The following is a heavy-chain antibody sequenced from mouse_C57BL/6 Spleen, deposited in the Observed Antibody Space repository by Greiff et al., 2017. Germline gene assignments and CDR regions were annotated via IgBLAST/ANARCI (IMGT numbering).Heavy chain of an antibody. Sequence: LQQSGAELVRPGASVKMSCKVSGYTFTSYNMHWVKQTPRQGLEWIGAIYPGNGDTSYNQKFKGKATLTVDKSSSTAYMQLSSLTSEDSAVYFCARSDYGSSPYWYFDVWGTGTTVTVSS. J-gene: IGHJ1*03. V-gene: IGHV1-12*01. CDR3: ARSDYGSSPYWYFDV. CDR1: GYTFTSYN. CDR2: IYPGNGDT. D-gene: IGHD1-1*01.